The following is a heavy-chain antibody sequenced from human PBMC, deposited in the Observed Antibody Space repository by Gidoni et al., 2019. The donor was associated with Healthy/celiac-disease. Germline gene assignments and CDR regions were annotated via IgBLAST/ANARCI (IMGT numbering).Heavy chain of an antibody. CDR2: ISYDGSNK. D-gene: IGHD5-18*01. CDR1: GFTFSSYA. V-gene: IGHV3-30-3*01. J-gene: IGHJ5*02. Sequence: QVQLVASGGGVVQPGRSLRLSCAASGFTFSSYAMHWVRQAPGKGLEWVAVISYDGSNKYYADSVKGRFTISRDNSKNTLYLQMNSLRAEDTAVYYCALLERSGIQTGAPWGQGTLVTVSS. CDR3: ALLERSGIQTGAP.